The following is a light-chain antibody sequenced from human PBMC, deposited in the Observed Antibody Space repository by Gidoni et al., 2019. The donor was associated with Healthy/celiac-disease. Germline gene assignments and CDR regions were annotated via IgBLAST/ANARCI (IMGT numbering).Light chain of an antibody. CDR1: QGISSY. CDR3: QQSYSTPRT. J-gene: IGKJ2*01. V-gene: IGKV1-39*01. Sequence: DIQMTQSPSSLSASVGDRVTIPCRASQGISSYLNWYQQKPGKAPKLLIYAASSLQSGVPSRFSGSGSGTDFTLTISSLQPEDFATYYCQQSYSTPRTFGQGTKLEIK. CDR2: AAS.